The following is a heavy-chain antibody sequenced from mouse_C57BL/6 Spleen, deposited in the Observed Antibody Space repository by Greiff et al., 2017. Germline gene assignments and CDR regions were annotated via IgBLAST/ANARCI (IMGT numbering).Heavy chain of an antibody. Sequence: EVKLQQSGPELVKPGASVKISCKASGYSFTDYNMNWVKQSNGKSLEWIGVINPNSGTTSYNQKFKGKATLTVDQSSSTAYMQLNSLTSEDSAVYYCASITTVVKGWYFDVWGTGTTVTVSS. J-gene: IGHJ1*03. CDR3: ASITTVVKGWYFDV. CDR1: GYSFTDYN. CDR2: INPNSGTT. V-gene: IGHV1-39*01. D-gene: IGHD1-1*01.